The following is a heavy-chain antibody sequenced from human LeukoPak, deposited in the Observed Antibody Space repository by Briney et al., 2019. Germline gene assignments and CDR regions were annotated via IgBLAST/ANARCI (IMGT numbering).Heavy chain of an antibody. CDR3: ARDGSGFGEPQYFDY. V-gene: IGHV3-21*01. J-gene: IGHJ4*02. Sequence: GGSLRLSCAASGFRFSYSWMSWVRQAPGKGLEWVSSISAGSGYIYYADSVKGRFTIGRDNAKNSLYLQMNSLRAEDTAVYYCARDGSGFGEPQYFDYWGQGTLVTVSS. CDR1: GFRFSYSW. D-gene: IGHD3-10*01. CDR2: ISAGSGYI.